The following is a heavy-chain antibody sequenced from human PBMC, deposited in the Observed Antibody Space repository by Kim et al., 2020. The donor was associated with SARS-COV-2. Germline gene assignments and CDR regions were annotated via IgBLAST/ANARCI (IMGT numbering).Heavy chain of an antibody. CDR2: ISSRGMTK. CDR1: GFTFSSYE. Sequence: GGSLILSCAASGFTFSSYEMNWVRQAPGKGLEWVSYISSRGMTKYYADSVKGRFTISRDNAKNSVYLQMNSLRAEDTAVYYCARTGSGRGNYFDYWGQGILVTVSS. V-gene: IGHV3-48*03. D-gene: IGHD2-15*01. J-gene: IGHJ4*02. CDR3: ARTGSGRGNYFDY.